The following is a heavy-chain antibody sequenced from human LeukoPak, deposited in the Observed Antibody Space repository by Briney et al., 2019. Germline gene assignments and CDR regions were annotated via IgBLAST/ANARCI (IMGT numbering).Heavy chain of an antibody. CDR3: TAPWGSAGY. V-gene: IGHV3-15*01. Sequence: GGSLRLSCAASGFTFSSAWMSWVRQAPGKGLEWVGRIRSKTDGGTTDYAAPVKGRFSISRDDSKDMLYLQMNSLKIEGTAVYYCTAPWGSAGYWGQGTLVTVSS. D-gene: IGHD3-16*01. J-gene: IGHJ4*02. CDR2: IRSKTDGGTT. CDR1: GFTFSSAW.